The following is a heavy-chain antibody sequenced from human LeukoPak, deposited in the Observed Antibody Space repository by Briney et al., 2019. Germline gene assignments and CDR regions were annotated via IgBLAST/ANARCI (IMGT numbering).Heavy chain of an antibody. D-gene: IGHD3-16*01. Sequence: GGSLRLSCAASGFILSDAWMAWVRQGPGKGLEWVGRIKSKTHGGATDYAAPVKGRFSISRDDSKNMLYLQMNSLTTEDTAVYYCTTDTWNWGQGTLVTVSS. J-gene: IGHJ4*02. V-gene: IGHV3-15*01. CDR2: IKSKTHGGAT. CDR1: GFILSDAW. CDR3: TTDTWN.